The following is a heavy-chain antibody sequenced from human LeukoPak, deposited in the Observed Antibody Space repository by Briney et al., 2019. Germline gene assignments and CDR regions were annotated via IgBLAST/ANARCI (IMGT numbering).Heavy chain of an antibody. CDR3: ARDPASYSSGWVL. J-gene: IGHJ3*01. D-gene: IGHD6-19*01. CDR1: GDSVSSNSAT. Sequence: SQTLSLTCAISGDSVSSNSATWNWIRQSPSRGLEWLGRIYYKSKWYNDYAVSVKSRISINPDTSKNQFSLKLSSVTAADTAVYYWARDPASYSSGWVLWGQGTMVTVSS. V-gene: IGHV6-1*01. CDR2: IYYKSKWYN.